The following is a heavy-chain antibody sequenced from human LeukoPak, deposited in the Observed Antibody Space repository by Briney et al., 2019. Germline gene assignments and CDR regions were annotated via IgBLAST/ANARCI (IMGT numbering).Heavy chain of an antibody. V-gene: IGHV1-2*02. Sequence: ASVKVSCKASGYTFTGYYMHWVRQAPGQGLEWMGWINPISGGTNYAQKFQGRVTMTRDTSISTAYMELSRLRSDDTAVYYCARDMWQQLVPTPRYYYYGMDVWGQGTTVTVSS. D-gene: IGHD6-13*01. J-gene: IGHJ6*02. CDR2: INPISGGT. CDR1: GYTFTGYY. CDR3: ARDMWQQLVPTPRYYYYGMDV.